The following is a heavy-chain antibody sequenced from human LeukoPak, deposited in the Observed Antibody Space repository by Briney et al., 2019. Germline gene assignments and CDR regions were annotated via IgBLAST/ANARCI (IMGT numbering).Heavy chain of an antibody. J-gene: IGHJ4*02. CDR2: ISGSGGST. D-gene: IGHD2-21*02. V-gene: IGHV3-23*01. CDR1: GFTFSSYA. Sequence: PGGSLRLSCAASGFTFSSYAMSWVRQAPGKGLEWVSAISGSGGSTYYADSVKGRFTISRDNSKNTLYLQTNSLRAEDTAVYYCAKDQIVVVTAYYFDYWGQGTLVTVSS. CDR3: AKDQIVVVTAYYFDY.